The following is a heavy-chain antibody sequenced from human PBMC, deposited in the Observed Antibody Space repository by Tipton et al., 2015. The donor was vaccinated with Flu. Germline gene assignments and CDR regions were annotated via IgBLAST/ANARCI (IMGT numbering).Heavy chain of an antibody. CDR3: AKVIPELVAGLDY. Sequence: SLRLSCSASGFTFSNYAMSWVRQAPGKGLEWVSGISGGGAITYFADSVKGRFTISRDNSKNRLVLQMNSLRAEDTAVYYCAKVIPELVAGLDYWGQGTLVTVSS. J-gene: IGHJ4*02. D-gene: IGHD6-19*01. CDR2: ISGGGAIT. V-gene: IGHV3-23*01. CDR1: GFTFSNYA.